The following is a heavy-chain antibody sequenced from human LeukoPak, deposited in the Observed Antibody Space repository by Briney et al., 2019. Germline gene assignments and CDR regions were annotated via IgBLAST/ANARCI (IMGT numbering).Heavy chain of an antibody. V-gene: IGHV4-34*01. CDR3: ARGGGPIAAADYYYYMDV. CDR2: INHSGST. Sequence: PSETLSLTCAVYGGSFSGYYWSWIRQPPGKGLEWIGEINHSGSTNYNPSLKSRVTISVDTSKNQFSLKLSSVTAADTAVYYCARGGGPIAAADYYYYMDVWGKGTTVTISS. CDR1: GGSFSGYY. J-gene: IGHJ6*03. D-gene: IGHD6-13*01.